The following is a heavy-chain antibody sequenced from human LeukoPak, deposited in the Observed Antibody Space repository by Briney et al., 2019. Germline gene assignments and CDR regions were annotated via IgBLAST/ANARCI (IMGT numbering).Heavy chain of an antibody. Sequence: PGGSLRLSCAASGFTFDDYAMSWVRQAPGKGLEWVSGINWNGGSTGYADSVKGRFTISRDNAKNSLYVQMNSLRAEDTALYYCARDSAEDLGATGGPFDYWGQGTLVTVSS. CDR1: GFTFDDYA. J-gene: IGHJ4*02. V-gene: IGHV3-20*04. CDR2: INWNGGST. CDR3: ARDSAEDLGATGGPFDY. D-gene: IGHD1-26*01.